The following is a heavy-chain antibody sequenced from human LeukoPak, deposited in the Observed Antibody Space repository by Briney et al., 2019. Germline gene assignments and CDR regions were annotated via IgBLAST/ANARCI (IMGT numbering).Heavy chain of an antibody. CDR2: ISSSGSS. CDR1: GGSISSYF. CDR3: ARSDMHHGHSSSWHFDY. D-gene: IGHD6-13*01. V-gene: IGHV4-59*01. J-gene: IGHJ4*02. Sequence: SETLSLTCTVSGGSISSYFWSWMRQPPGKTLEWIGYISSSGSSNYDPSLKSRVTISLDTSKNQFSLKLTSVSAADTAVYYCARSDMHHGHSSSWHFDYWGQGTLVTVSS.